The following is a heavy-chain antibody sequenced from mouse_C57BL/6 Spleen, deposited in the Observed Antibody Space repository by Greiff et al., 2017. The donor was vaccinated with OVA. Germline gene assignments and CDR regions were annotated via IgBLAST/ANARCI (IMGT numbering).Heavy chain of an antibody. D-gene: IGHD1-1*01. CDR3: ARDTTTVEGYWYFDV. CDR1: GYSITSGYD. CDR2: ISYSGST. Sequence: DVKLVESGPGMVKPSQSLSLTCTVTGYSITSGYDWHWIRHFPGNKLEWMGYISYSGSTNYNPSLKSRISITHDTSKNHFFLKLNSVTTEDTATYYCARDTTTVEGYWYFDVWGTGTTVTVSS. V-gene: IGHV3-1*01. J-gene: IGHJ1*03.